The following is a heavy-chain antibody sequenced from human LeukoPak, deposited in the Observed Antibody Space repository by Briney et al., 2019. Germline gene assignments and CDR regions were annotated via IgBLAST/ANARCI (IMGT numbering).Heavy chain of an antibody. D-gene: IGHD3-9*01. CDR2: IIPIFGTA. V-gene: IGHV1-69*06. CDR1: GGTFSSYA. Sequence: SVKVSCKASGGTFSSYAISWVRQAPGQGLEWMGGIIPIFGTANYAQKFQGRVTMTEDTSTDTAYMELSSLRSEDTAVYYCRVQRYFDWLLIDYRGQGTLVTVSS. CDR3: RVQRYFDWLLIDY. J-gene: IGHJ4*02.